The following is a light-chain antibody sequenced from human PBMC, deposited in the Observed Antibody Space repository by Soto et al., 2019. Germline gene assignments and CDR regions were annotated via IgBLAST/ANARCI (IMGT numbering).Light chain of an antibody. CDR2: GAS. V-gene: IGKV3-20*01. Sequence: EIVLTQSPGTLSLSPGERVTLSCRGSQSVSSTYLVWYQQKPGQAPRLLIYGASSRATGIPDRFSGSGSGTDFTLTIRRLEPEDFAVYYCQQYGSSPYTFGQGTKLEIK. CDR3: QQYGSSPYT. CDR1: QSVSSTY. J-gene: IGKJ2*01.